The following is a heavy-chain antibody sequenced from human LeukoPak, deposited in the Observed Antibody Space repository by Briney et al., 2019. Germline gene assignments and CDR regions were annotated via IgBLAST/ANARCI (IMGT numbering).Heavy chain of an antibody. V-gene: IGHV4-4*07. D-gene: IGHD2-15*01. Sequence: SETLSLTCTVSGGSIGSYYWSWIRQPAGKGLEWIGRIYTSGSTNYNPSLKSRVTMSVDTSKNQFSLKLSSVTAADTAVYYCARVVAATLWSRYYYYMDVWGKGTTVTISS. CDR1: GGSIGSYY. CDR2: IYTSGST. CDR3: ARVVAATLWSRYYYYMDV. J-gene: IGHJ6*03.